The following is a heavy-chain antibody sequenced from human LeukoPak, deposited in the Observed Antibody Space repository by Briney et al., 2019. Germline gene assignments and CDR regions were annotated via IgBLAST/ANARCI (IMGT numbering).Heavy chain of an antibody. CDR2: IYYSGST. D-gene: IGHD6-13*01. CDR3: ARVRSSSSLSPWYFDL. J-gene: IGHJ2*01. V-gene: IGHV4-59*01. CDR1: TGSISSYY. Sequence: SETLSLTCTVSTGSISSYYWSWIRQPPGKALEWIGFIYYSGSTNYNPSLTSRVTISVDTSKNQFSLKLSSVTAADMAVYYCARVRSSSSLSPWYFDLWGRGTLVTVSS.